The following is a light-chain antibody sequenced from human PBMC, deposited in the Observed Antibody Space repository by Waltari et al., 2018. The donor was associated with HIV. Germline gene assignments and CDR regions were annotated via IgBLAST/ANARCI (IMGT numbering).Light chain of an antibody. J-gene: IGLJ3*02. Sequence: QSALPQPPSASGSLGPSVTISCTGSSSDLGAYDSVSCFQQHPRSAPNLLLYELTRPPSTVTDRSAGTRSGSTAFLTVAGLQPDDEATYFCSSYGDSLRGLFGGGTNVTVL. CDR1: SSDLGAYDS. CDR3: SSYGDSLRGL. CDR2: ELT. V-gene: IGLV2-8*01.